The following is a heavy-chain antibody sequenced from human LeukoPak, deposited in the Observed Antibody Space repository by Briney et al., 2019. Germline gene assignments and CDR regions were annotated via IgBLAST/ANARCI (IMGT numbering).Heavy chain of an antibody. Sequence: GGSLRLSCAASGFTFSSYWMSWVRQAPGKGLEWVANIKQDGSEKYCVDSVKGRLTISRDNAKNSLYLQMNSLRAEDTAVYYCAREGSGWYYFDYWGQGTLVTVSS. J-gene: IGHJ4*02. V-gene: IGHV3-7*01. D-gene: IGHD6-19*01. CDR2: IKQDGSEK. CDR3: AREGSGWYYFDY. CDR1: GFTFSSYW.